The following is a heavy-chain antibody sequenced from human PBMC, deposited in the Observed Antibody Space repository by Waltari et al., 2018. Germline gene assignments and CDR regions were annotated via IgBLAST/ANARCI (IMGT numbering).Heavy chain of an antibody. J-gene: IGHJ6*02. CDR2: IIPRYNTP. Sequence: QLVQSGAEVKKPVSSVIVSCKASGGTFNSFAPSWVRQAPGQGLEWMGGIIPRYNTPTYARKFQGRLTVTADESTSTAYMELNSLRSEDSALYYCATRIPSDHSGSFYYYGMDVWGQGTTVTVSS. CDR1: GGTFNSFA. V-gene: IGHV1-69*13. D-gene: IGHD6-6*01. CDR3: ATRIPSDHSGSFYYYGMDV.